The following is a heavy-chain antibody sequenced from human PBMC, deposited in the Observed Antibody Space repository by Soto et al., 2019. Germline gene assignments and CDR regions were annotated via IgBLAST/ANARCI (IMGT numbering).Heavy chain of an antibody. J-gene: IGHJ4*02. Sequence: QVQLVESGGGVVQPGRSLRLSCAASGFTFNKYNMHWVRQAPGKGLEWVAVIWYDGSIEYYADSVKGRFTISRDNSKNTPYLQMNSLRAEDTAVYYCASGDFMITFGGVIARGFDYWGQGTLVTVSS. CDR3: ASGDFMITFGGVIARGFDY. CDR1: GFTFNKYN. D-gene: IGHD3-16*02. CDR2: IWYDGSIE. V-gene: IGHV3-33*01.